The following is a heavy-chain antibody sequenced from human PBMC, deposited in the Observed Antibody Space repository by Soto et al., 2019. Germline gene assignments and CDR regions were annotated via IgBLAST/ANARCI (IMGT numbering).Heavy chain of an antibody. CDR3: ARYYGDYKNYFDY. CDR1: GGSISSYY. J-gene: IGHJ4*02. V-gene: IGHV4-59*05. CDR2: IFYSGTT. D-gene: IGHD4-17*01. Sequence: LSLTCTVSGGSISSYYWSWIRQPPGKGLELIGSIFYSGTTYNNPSLNSRVTLSVDTSKNQFSLKLNSVTAADTAVYYCARYYGDYKNYFDYWGQGTLVTVSS.